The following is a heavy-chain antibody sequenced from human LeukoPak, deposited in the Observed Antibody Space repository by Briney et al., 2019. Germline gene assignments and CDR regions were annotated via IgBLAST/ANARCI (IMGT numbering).Heavy chain of an antibody. Sequence: SETLSLTCAVSGGSISSSNWWSWVRQPPGKGLEWIGYIYYSGSTNYNPSLKSRVTISVDTSKNQFSLKLNSVTAADTAVYYCARTTEDCSSTSCYQYWFDPWGQGTLVTVSS. CDR3: ARTTEDCSSTSCYQYWFDP. J-gene: IGHJ5*02. V-gene: IGHV4-4*02. CDR1: GGSISSSNW. CDR2: IYYSGST. D-gene: IGHD2-2*01.